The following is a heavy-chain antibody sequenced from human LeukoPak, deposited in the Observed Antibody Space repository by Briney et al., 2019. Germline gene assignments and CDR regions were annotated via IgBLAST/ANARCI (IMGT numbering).Heavy chain of an antibody. Sequence: SETLSLTCAVSGGSISSSNWWSWVRQPPGKGLEWIGEIYHSGSTNYNPSLKSRVTISVDKSKNQFSLKLSSVTAADTAVYYCASRDIVVVPAAIDPWGHLTLVTVFS. CDR2: IYHSGST. D-gene: IGHD2-2*01. CDR1: GGSISSSNW. V-gene: IGHV4-4*02. J-gene: IGHJ5*02. CDR3: ASRDIVVVPAAIDP.